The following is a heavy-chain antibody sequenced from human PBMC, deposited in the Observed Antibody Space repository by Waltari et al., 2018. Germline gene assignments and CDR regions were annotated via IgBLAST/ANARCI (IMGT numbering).Heavy chain of an antibody. CDR1: GFTFGNFP. CDR2: MSYDENTK. Sequence: QVHLVESGGGVVQPGRSLRLSCVASGFTFGNFPIHWVRQAPGKGLEWVAVMSYDENTKNYADFVQGRFAISRDNSKNTLYLQNDDLTPEDTAVYYCARGFPERVFDYWGQGTLVTVSS. D-gene: IGHD1-1*01. V-gene: IGHV3-30*09. CDR3: ARGFPERVFDY. J-gene: IGHJ4*02.